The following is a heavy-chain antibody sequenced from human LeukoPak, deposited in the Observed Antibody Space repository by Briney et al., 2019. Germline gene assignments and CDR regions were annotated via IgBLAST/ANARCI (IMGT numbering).Heavy chain of an antibody. CDR2: ISGSGGNT. Sequence: GGSLRLSCAASGFTFSSYTMTWVRQAPGKGLEWVSAISGSGGNTYYADSVKGRFTISRDNSKNTLYLQMNSLRAEDTAVYYCARAVDDSSTYKDYFAYWGQGILVTVSS. J-gene: IGHJ4*02. D-gene: IGHD3-22*01. CDR3: ARAVDDSSTYKDYFAY. V-gene: IGHV3-23*01. CDR1: GFTFSSYT.